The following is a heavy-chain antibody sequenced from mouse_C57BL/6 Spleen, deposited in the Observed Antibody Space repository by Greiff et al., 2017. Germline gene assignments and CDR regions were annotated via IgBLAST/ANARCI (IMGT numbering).Heavy chain of an antibody. CDR3: ARMGKYSKGYFDY. CDR2: IDPNSGGT. D-gene: IGHD2-5*01. V-gene: IGHV1-72*01. Sequence: QVQLKQPGAELVKPGASVKLSCKASGYTFTSYWMHWVKQRPGRGLEWIGRIDPNSGGTKYNEKFKSKATLTVDKPSSTAYMQLSSLTSEDSAVYYCARMGKYSKGYFDYWGQGTTLTVSS. CDR1: GYTFTSYW. J-gene: IGHJ2*01.